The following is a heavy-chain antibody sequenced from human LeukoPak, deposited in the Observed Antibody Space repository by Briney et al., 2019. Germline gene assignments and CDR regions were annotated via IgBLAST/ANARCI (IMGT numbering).Heavy chain of an antibody. Sequence: GGSLRLSCAASGFAFSSYSMNWVRQAPGKGLEWVSSISSSSSYIYYAGSVKGRFTISRDNAKNSLYLQMNSLRAEDTAVYYCARDQKTGSYSSDYWGQGTLVTVSS. D-gene: IGHD1-26*01. CDR3: ARDQKTGSYSSDY. CDR2: ISSSSSYI. CDR1: GFAFSSYS. V-gene: IGHV3-21*01. J-gene: IGHJ4*02.